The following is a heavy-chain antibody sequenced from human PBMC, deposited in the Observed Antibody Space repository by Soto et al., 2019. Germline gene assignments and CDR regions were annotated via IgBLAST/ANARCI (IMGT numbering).Heavy chain of an antibody. V-gene: IGHV3-11*01. CDR3: ARLGTYYYDSSGYYCFDY. CDR1: GFTFSDYY. J-gene: IGHJ4*02. Sequence: GGSLRLSCAASGFTFSDYYMSWIRQAPGKGMEWVSYISSSGSTIYYADSMKGRLTISRDNAKNALYLQMNSLRAEDTAVYYCARLGTYYYDSSGYYCFDYWGQGTLVTVSS. D-gene: IGHD3-22*01. CDR2: ISSSGSTI.